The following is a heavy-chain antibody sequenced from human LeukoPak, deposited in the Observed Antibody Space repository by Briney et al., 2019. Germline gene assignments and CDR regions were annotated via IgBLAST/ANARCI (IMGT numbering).Heavy chain of an antibody. CDR3: AKDGDYIWGSYRSNPN. CDR1: GFTFKTHA. CDR2: IDDSGVIR. J-gene: IGHJ4*02. V-gene: IGHV3-23*01. Sequence: GSLRLSCAASGFTFKTHAMSWVRQAPGKGLEWVSRIDDSGVIRSYADSVKGRFTISRDNSKMTLTLQMNSLRAEDTAVYYCAKDGDYIWGSYRSNPNWGQGTLVTVSS. D-gene: IGHD3-16*02.